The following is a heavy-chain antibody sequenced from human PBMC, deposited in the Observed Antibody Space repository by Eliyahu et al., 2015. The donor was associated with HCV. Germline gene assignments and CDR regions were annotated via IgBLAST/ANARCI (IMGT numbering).Heavy chain of an antibody. Sequence: EVQLLESGGGLIQPGGSLXLXXXXPGFXFSPYDMSWVRLAPGKGLQGVSAIGYGGGTTYADSAKGRFTISRDNSKNVLFLQMNSLRADDTAVYFCAKVLTSWYFDLWGRGTLVTVSS. D-gene: IGHD4/OR15-4a*01. V-gene: IGHV3-23*01. J-gene: IGHJ2*01. CDR2: IGYGGGTT. CDR3: AKVLTSWYFDL. CDR1: GFXFSPYD.